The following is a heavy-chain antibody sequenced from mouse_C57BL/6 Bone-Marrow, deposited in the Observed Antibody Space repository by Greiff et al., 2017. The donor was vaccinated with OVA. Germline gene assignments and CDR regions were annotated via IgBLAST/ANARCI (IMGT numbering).Heavy chain of an antibody. CDR1: GFTFSSYA. J-gene: IGHJ2*01. CDR2: ISSGGDSI. CDR3: TREGASYGSLDY. V-gene: IGHV5-9-1*02. D-gene: IGHD1-1*01. Sequence: EVMLVESGEGLVKPGGSLKLSCAASGFTFSSYAMSWVRQTPEKRLEWVAYISSGGDSIYYADTVKGRFTISRDNARNTLYLQMSSLKSEDTAMYYCTREGASYGSLDYWGQGTTLTVSS.